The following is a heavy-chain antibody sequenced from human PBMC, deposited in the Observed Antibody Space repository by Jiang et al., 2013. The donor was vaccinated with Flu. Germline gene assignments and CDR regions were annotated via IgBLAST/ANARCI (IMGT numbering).Heavy chain of an antibody. D-gene: IGHD3-10*01. Sequence: PGLVKPSEILSLTCTVSGGSISNYHWSWIRQPPGKGLEWIGHIYYSGNTNYNPSLKSRVTISVDTSKNQFSLKLNSVMAADTAVYYCARDEGSYYDSGSWNALDIWGQGTMVTVSS. CDR2: IYYSGNT. J-gene: IGHJ3*02. CDR1: GGSISNYH. CDR3: ARDEGSYYDSGSWNALDI. V-gene: IGHV4-59*01.